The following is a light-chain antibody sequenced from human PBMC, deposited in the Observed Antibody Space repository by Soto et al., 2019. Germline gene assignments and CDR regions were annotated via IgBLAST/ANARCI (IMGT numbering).Light chain of an antibody. CDR2: SAS. CDR3: QQGHNYPLS. Sequence: EIVMTQSPATLSVSPGERATLSCRASQSISTELAWYQQKPGQPPRLLIYSASTRATGVTARFTGSGSGSDFPLTISGILYEDYAVYYYQQGHNYPLSFGQGTRLEIK. V-gene: IGKV3-15*01. CDR1: QSISTE. J-gene: IGKJ2*03.